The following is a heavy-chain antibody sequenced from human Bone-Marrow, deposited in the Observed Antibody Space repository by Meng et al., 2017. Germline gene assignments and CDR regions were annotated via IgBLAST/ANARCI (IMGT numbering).Heavy chain of an antibody. D-gene: IGHD3-10*01. Sequence: GGSLRLSCAASGFTFSSYSMNWVRQAPGKGLEWVSSISSSSSYIYYADSVKGRFTITRDNAKNSLYLQMNNLRTEDTAVYYCARRAYGSGGGFDPWGQGTLVTVSS. CDR3: ARRAYGSGGGFDP. CDR1: GFTFSSYS. CDR2: ISSSSSYI. J-gene: IGHJ5*02. V-gene: IGHV3-21*01.